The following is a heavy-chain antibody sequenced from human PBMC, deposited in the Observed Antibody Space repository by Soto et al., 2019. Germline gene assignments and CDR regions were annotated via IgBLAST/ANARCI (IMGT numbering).Heavy chain of an antibody. CDR1: GGTFSSYA. Sequence: SVEVSCKASGGTFSSYAISWVRQAPGQGLEWMGGIIPIFGTANYAQKFQGRVTITADKSTSTAYMELSSLRSEDTAVYYCASRRSYLAAFDIWGQGTMVTVSS. D-gene: IGHD1-26*01. CDR3: ASRRSYLAAFDI. V-gene: IGHV1-69*06. J-gene: IGHJ3*02. CDR2: IIPIFGTA.